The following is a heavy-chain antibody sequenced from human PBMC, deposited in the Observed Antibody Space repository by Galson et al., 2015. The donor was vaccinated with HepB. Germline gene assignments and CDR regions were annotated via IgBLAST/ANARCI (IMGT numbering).Heavy chain of an antibody. V-gene: IGHV3-23*01. CDR3: AKCPFGAGTRGPLDV. D-gene: IGHD3-3*01. Sequence: SLRLSCAASGFTFSSYAMSWVRQAPGKGLEWVSAISGSGGSTYYADSVKGRFTISRDNSKNTLYLQMNSLRAEDTAVYYCAKCPFGAGTRGPLDVWGKGTTVTVSS. CDR2: ISGSGGST. J-gene: IGHJ6*04. CDR1: GFTFSSYA.